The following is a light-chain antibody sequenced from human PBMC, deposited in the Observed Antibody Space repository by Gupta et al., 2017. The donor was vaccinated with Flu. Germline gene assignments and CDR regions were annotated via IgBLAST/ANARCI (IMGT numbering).Light chain of an antibody. CDR1: QDSINY. J-gene: IGKJ4*01. Sequence: GDRVTITCQASQDSINYLNWYQQKPGKAPTLLIFDTSNLETGVPSRFSGSGSGTDFTLTISSLQPEDIATYYCQHYDNLSLSFGGGTKVEIK. CDR2: DTS. CDR3: QHYDNLSLS. V-gene: IGKV1-33*01.